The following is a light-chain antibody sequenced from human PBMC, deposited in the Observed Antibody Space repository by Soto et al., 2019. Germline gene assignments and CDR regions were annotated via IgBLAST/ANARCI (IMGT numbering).Light chain of an antibody. J-gene: IGKJ5*01. Sequence: DIQLTQSPSFVAASVGERVTITCRASQDIGRYLAWYQQKPGEAPKLLISAASTLQTGVPSSFTGIRFGTKFTLEINYLLPEDVATYNCQQIYSYSSFGQGTRVETK. V-gene: IGKV1-9*01. CDR2: AAS. CDR1: QDIGRY. CDR3: QQIYSYSS.